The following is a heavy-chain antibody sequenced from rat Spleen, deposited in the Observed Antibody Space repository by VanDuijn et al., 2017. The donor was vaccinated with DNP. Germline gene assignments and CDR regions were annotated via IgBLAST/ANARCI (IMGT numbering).Heavy chain of an antibody. CDR3: ARSGNYGNYYTMDA. Sequence: QVQLKESGPGLVQPSQTLSLTCTVSGFSLTSYGVSWVRQPLGKGLEWLGAIWSGGSTDYNSALKSRLSINRDTSKSQVLLKMNSLQTEDTAMYFCARSGNYGNYYTMDAWGQGTSVTVSS. D-gene: IGHD1-11*01. V-gene: IGHV2-16*01. J-gene: IGHJ4*01. CDR2: IWSGGST. CDR1: GFSLTSYG.